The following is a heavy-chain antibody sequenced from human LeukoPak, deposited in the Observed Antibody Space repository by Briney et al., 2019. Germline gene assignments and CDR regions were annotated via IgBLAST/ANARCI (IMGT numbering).Heavy chain of an antibody. D-gene: IGHD6-6*01. Sequence: SVKVSCKASGGTFSSYAISWVRQAPGQGLEWMGGIIPIFGTANYAQKFQGRVTITTDESTSTAYMELSSLRSEDTAVYYCARQRQLEGWFDPWGQGTLVTVSS. J-gene: IGHJ5*02. CDR2: IIPIFGTA. V-gene: IGHV1-69*05. CDR1: GGTFSSYA. CDR3: ARQRQLEGWFDP.